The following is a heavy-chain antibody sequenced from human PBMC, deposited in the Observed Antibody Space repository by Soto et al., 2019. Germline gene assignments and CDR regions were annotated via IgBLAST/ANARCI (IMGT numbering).Heavy chain of an antibody. Sequence: EVQLLESGGGLVQPGGSLRLSCAASGFTFGNYGMNWVRQAPGKGLEWVSGISGGGGSTYYADSVKGRFTIFRDPSKNTVFLEMNSLRAEDTAVYYCAKGFIVVVTVLRPDDAFDVWGQGTLVTVSS. CDR3: AKGFIVVVTVLRPDDAFDV. CDR2: ISGGGGST. V-gene: IGHV3-23*01. J-gene: IGHJ3*01. CDR1: GFTFGNYG. D-gene: IGHD2-21*02.